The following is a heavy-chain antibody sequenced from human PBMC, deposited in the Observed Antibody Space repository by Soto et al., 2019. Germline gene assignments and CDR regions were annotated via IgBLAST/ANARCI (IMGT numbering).Heavy chain of an antibody. CDR2: FFPTSGTT. D-gene: IGHD1-1*01. J-gene: IGHJ4*02. V-gene: IGHV1-69*06. Sequence: QVQLVQSGAEVKKPGSSVKVSCKASGGTFTNYLFSWIKEAPGQGLEWVGVFFPTSGTTHYAQKFQGRVTITADRSTSTDYMELRSLTSGDTAVYYCARTCEFRNGYISNFDYWGQGALVTVSS. CDR3: ARTCEFRNGYISNFDY. CDR1: GGTFTNYL.